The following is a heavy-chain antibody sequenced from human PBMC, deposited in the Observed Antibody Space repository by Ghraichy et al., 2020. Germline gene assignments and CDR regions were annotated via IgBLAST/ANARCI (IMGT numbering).Heavy chain of an antibody. Sequence: SQTLSLTCDISGDSVSSDSTSWNWIRLSPSRGLEWLGRTLYRSKWYNNYAVSVTGRITVSPDTSKNQFSLQLTSVTPEDTAVYYWARRLAGTFDVWGQGTMVTVSS. CDR1: GDSVSSDSTS. CDR2: TLYRSKWYN. CDR3: ARRLAGTFDV. V-gene: IGHV6-1*01. J-gene: IGHJ3*01.